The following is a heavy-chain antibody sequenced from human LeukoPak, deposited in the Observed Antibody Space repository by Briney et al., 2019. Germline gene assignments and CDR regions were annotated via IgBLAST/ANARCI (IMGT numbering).Heavy chain of an antibody. CDR2: IYHSGST. CDR1: GYSISSGYY. V-gene: IGHV4-38-2*02. J-gene: IGHJ4*02. D-gene: IGHD3-9*01. Sequence: SETLSLTCTVSGYSISSGYYWGWIRQPPGKGLEWIGSIYHSGSTYYNPSLKSRVTISVDTSKNQFSLKLSSVTAADTAVYYCASGLRYFDLYYWGQGTLVTVSS. CDR3: ASGLRYFDLYY.